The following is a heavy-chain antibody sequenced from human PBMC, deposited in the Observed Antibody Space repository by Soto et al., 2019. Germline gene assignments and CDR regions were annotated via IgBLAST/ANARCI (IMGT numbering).Heavy chain of an antibody. V-gene: IGHV4-30-2*01. D-gene: IGHD2-2*01. CDR3: ARDYLVVPHRVIDY. J-gene: IGHJ4*02. Sequence: PSETLSLTCAVSGGSISSGGYSWSWIRQPPGKGLEWIGYIYHSGSTYYNPSLKSRVTISVDRSKNQFSLKLSSVTAEDTAVYYCARDYLVVPHRVIDYWGQGTLVTVSS. CDR1: GGSISSGGYS. CDR2: IYHSGST.